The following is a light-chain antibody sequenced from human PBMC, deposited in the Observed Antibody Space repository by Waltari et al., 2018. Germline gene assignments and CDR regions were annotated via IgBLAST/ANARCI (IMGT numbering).Light chain of an antibody. CDR2: GAS. V-gene: IGKV3-20*01. CDR3: QQYGSSPLYS. Sequence: EIVLTQSPGTLSLSPGERATLSCRASQSVSSSYLALYQQKPGQAPRLLIYGASSRATGIPDRFSGSGSATDFTLTISRLEPEDFAVYYCQQYGSSPLYSFGQGTKLEIK. CDR1: QSVSSSY. J-gene: IGKJ2*03.